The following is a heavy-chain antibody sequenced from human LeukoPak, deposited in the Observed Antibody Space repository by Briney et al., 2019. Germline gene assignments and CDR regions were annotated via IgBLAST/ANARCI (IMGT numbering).Heavy chain of an antibody. V-gene: IGHV6-1*01. J-gene: IGHJ2*01. CDR3: ARAPIGGWYFDL. CDR2: TYYRSKWSN. D-gene: IGHD2-15*01. CDR1: GDSVSSNSAA. Sequence: SQTLSLTRAISGDSVSSNSAAWSWIRQSPSRGLEWLGRTYYRSKWSNDYAVSVKSRITINPDTSQNQFSLQLNSLTPEDTAVYYCARAPIGGWYFDLWGRGTLVTVSS.